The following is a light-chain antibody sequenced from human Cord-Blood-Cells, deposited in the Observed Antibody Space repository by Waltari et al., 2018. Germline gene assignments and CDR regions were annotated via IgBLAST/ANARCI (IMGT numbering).Light chain of an antibody. CDR1: QDISNY. CDR3: QQYDNLPVT. Sequence: DIQLTQSPSSLSASVGDRVTITCQASQDISNYLNWYQQKPGNTPKLLIYDASNFETGVPSRFSGSGSGTDFTFTSSSLQPEDIATYYCQQYDNLPVTFGPGTKVDIK. V-gene: IGKV1-33*01. CDR2: DAS. J-gene: IGKJ3*01.